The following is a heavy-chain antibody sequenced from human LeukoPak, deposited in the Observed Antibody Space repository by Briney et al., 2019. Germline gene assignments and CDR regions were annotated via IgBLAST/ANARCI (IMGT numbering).Heavy chain of an antibody. Sequence: GGSLRLSCAASGFTFSSYSMNWVRQAPGKGLEWVSSISSSSSYIYYADSVKGRFTISRDNAKNSLYQQMNSLRAEDTAVYYCARDEAIAAATFGYWGQGTLVTVSS. CDR2: ISSSSSYI. J-gene: IGHJ4*02. CDR3: ARDEAIAAATFGY. V-gene: IGHV3-21*01. CDR1: GFTFSSYS. D-gene: IGHD6-13*01.